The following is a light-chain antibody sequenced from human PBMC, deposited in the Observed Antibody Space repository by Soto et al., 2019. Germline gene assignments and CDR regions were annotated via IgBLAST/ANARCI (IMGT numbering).Light chain of an antibody. CDR1: QIFKSKY. CDR2: GAS. CDR3: QQYSTLWT. Sequence: EIVLTQSPGTLSLSPGERATLSGRASQIFKSKYLAWYQQKPGQALRLLIYGASSRASGIPDRFSGSSSRTVFTLIINRLEPDDSVVYYCQQYSTLWTFGQGTKVEIK. V-gene: IGKV3-20*01. J-gene: IGKJ1*01.